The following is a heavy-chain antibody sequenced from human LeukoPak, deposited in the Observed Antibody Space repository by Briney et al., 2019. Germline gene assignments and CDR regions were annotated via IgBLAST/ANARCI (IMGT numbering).Heavy chain of an antibody. J-gene: IGHJ6*03. CDR2: ISSNGGST. CDR3: ARGPLTQYYYYYYYMDV. D-gene: IGHD4/OR15-4a*01. V-gene: IGHV3-64*01. CDR1: GFTFSSYA. Sequence: PGGSLRLSCAASGFTFSSYAMHWARQAPGKGLEYVSAISSNGGSTYYANSVKGRFTISRDNSKNTLYLQMGSLRAEDMAVYYCARGPLTQYYYYYYYMDVWGKGTTVTVSS.